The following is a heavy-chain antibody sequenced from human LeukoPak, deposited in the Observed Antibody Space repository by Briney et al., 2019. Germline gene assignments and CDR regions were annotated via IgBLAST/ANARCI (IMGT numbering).Heavy chain of an antibody. J-gene: IGHJ5*02. CDR3: ARETLTWFDP. V-gene: IGHV4-59*01. CDR1: GGSISSYY. CDR2: IYYSGST. Sequence: PSETLSLTCTVSGGSISSYYWSWIRQPPGKGLEWIGYIYYSGSTNYNPSLKSRVTISVDTSKNQFSLKLSSVTAADTAVYYCARETLTWFDPWGQGTLVTVSS.